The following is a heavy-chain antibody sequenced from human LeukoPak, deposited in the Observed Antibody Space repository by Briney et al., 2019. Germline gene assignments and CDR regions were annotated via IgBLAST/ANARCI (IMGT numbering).Heavy chain of an antibody. V-gene: IGHV4-39*07. CDR3: ARDVDYYDSSGFIWYFDL. CDR2: IYYSGST. J-gene: IGHJ2*01. D-gene: IGHD3-22*01. CDR1: GGSISSGSYY. Sequence: PSETLSLTCTVSGGSISSGSYYWSWIRQPAGKGLEWIRSIYYSGSTYYNPSLKSRVTISVDTSKNQFSLKLSSVTAADTAVYYCARDVDYYDSSGFIWYFDLWGRGTLVTVSS.